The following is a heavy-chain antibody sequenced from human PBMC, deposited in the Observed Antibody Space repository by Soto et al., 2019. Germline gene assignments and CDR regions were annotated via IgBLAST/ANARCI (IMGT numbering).Heavy chain of an antibody. CDR1: GYTFTSYG. Sequence: ASVKVSCKASGYTFTSYGISWVRQAPGQGLEWMGWISAYNGNTNYAQKLQGRVTVTTDTSTSTAYMELRSLRSDDTAVYYCARSPMVLNWFDPWGQGTLVTVSS. D-gene: IGHD3-10*01. J-gene: IGHJ5*02. CDR3: ARSPMVLNWFDP. V-gene: IGHV1-18*01. CDR2: ISAYNGNT.